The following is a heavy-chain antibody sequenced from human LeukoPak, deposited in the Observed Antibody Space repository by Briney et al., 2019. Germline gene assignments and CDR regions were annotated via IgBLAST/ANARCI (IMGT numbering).Heavy chain of an antibody. J-gene: IGHJ4*02. V-gene: IGHV4-30-2*01. CDR2: IYRSGST. D-gene: IGHD3-22*01. CDR3: AGLVGRYSSGLYYYYFDY. Sequence: SQTLSLTCAVSGGSISSGGYSWSWIRQPPGKGLEWIGYIYRSGSTYYNPSLKSRVTISVDRSKNQFSLKLSSVTAADTAVYYCAGLVGRYSSGLYYYYFDYWGQGTLVTVSS. CDR1: GGSISSGGYS.